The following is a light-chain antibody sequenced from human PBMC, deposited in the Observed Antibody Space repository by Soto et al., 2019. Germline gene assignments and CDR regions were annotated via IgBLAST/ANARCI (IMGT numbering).Light chain of an antibody. CDR2: DAS. V-gene: IGKV1-5*01. CDR1: HNIERW. CDR3: QQYNSYSVT. Sequence: QMTQSPSTLSASVCDRVTITCRASHNIERWMAWYQQKPGKAPKLLIYDASNLESGVPSRFSGSGSGTEFTLTISSLQADDFATYYCQQYNSYSVTFGQGTKVDIK. J-gene: IGKJ1*01.